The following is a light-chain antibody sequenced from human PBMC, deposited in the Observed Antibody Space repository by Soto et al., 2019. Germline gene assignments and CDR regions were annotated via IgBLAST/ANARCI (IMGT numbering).Light chain of an antibody. CDR2: GAS. CDR3: QQYKNWPPVT. CDR1: QSVNTN. J-gene: IGKJ4*01. Sequence: ETVMTQSPATLSVSLGERATLSCRASQSVNTNLAWYQQKPGQAPRLLIYGASIRATGVPARFSGSGSGTDFTLTISSLEPEDFAVYFCQQYKNWPPVTFGGGTKVEIK. V-gene: IGKV3-15*01.